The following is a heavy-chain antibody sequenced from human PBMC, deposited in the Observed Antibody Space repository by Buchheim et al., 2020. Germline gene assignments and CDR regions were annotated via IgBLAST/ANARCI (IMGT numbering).Heavy chain of an antibody. CDR3: ARGGTYYDFWSGYYPLYYYYYGMDV. V-gene: IGHV1-8*01. D-gene: IGHD3-3*01. CDR1: GYTFTSYD. Sequence: QVQLVQSGAEVKKPGASVKVSCKASGYTFTSYDINWVRQATGQGLEWMGWMNPNSGNPGYAQKFQGRVTMTRNTSISTAYMELSSLRSEDTAVYYCARGGTYYDFWSGYYPLYYYYYGMDVGGQGTT. CDR2: MNPNSGNP. J-gene: IGHJ6*01.